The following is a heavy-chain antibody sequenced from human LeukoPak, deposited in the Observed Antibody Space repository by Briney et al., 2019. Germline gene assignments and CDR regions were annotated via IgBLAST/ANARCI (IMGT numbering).Heavy chain of an antibody. J-gene: IGHJ4*02. Sequence: PSETLSLTCTVSGGSIISYYWSGIRQPPGKGLEWIANIYYSGSTNYNPSLKSRVTISVDTSKNQFSLKLSSVTAADTAVYYCARTGSDWYPLNNWGQGTLVTVSS. CDR1: GGSIISYY. CDR2: IYYSGST. CDR3: ARTGSDWYPLNN. D-gene: IGHD6-19*01. V-gene: IGHV4-59*01.